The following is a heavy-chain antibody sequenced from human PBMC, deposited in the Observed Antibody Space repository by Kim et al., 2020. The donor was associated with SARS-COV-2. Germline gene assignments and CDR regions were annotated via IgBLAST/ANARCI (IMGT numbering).Heavy chain of an antibody. V-gene: IGHV4-59*11. D-gene: IGHD3-16*01. J-gene: IGHJ5*02. Sequence: SETLSLTCTVSGGPISSHYWSWIRQPPGKGLEWIGYILYSGSTNYNPSLKSRVTISVDTSKNQFSLKLSSVTAADTAVYYCARVGVANSATDPWGQGTLVTVSS. CDR1: GGPISSHY. CDR2: ILYSGST. CDR3: ARVGVANSATDP.